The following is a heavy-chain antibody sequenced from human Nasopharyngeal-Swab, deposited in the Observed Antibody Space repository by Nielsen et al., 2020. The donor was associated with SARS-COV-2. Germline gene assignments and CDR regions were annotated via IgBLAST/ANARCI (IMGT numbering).Heavy chain of an antibody. J-gene: IGHJ5*02. Sequence: IRQPPGEGLEWSGYIYYSGSTYYNPSLKSRVTISVDTSKNHFSLKLSSVTAADTAVYYCARDYYDSSGYYGGLDPWGQGTLVTVSS. CDR3: ARDYYDSSGYYGGLDP. D-gene: IGHD3-22*01. V-gene: IGHV4-30-4*01. CDR2: IYYSGST.